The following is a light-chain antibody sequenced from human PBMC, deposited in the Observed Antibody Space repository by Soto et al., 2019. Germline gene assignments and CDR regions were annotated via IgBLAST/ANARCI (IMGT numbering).Light chain of an antibody. V-gene: IGKV1-9*01. CDR2: GAS. CDR1: QGISSY. Sequence: DVQYTESPSVMSASVGDRVTITCRASQGISSYLAWFQQKPGRAPNLLIYGASTLQSGVPSRFSGSGSGTDCTLTISNLQPEDFATYYCLQLNAYPLTFAQGTRLEIK. CDR3: LQLNAYPLT. J-gene: IGKJ5*01.